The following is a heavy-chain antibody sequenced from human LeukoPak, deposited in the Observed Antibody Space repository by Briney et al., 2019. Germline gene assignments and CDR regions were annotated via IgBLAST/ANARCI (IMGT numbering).Heavy chain of an antibody. CDR1: GFTFSSYA. D-gene: IGHD2-15*01. CDR3: ATPLVAAYRTSNDY. CDR2: IRSGCGST. V-gene: IGHV3-23*01. Sequence: GGSLRRSCAASGFTFSSYAMSWDRQAPGNELEWFSLIRSGCGSTYYADSVKGRLPMSRDNSTTTPYLQTTSLRAEDTAVYYCATPLVAAYRTSNDYWGQGTLVTVSS. J-gene: IGHJ4*02.